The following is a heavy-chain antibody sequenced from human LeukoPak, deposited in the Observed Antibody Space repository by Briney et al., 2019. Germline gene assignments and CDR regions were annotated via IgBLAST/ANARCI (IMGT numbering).Heavy chain of an antibody. CDR3: ASDILTGSTTDY. CDR2: MKGGGET. J-gene: IGHJ4*02. V-gene: IGHV3-23*01. D-gene: IGHD3-9*01. Sequence: GGSLRLSCAASGFSFTNYAMSWVRQAPARGPEWLSSMKGGGETFYADSVKGRFTLSRDNSKNTLYLQMNSLRAEDTAVYYCASDILTGSTTDYWGQGTLVTVSS. CDR1: GFSFTNYA.